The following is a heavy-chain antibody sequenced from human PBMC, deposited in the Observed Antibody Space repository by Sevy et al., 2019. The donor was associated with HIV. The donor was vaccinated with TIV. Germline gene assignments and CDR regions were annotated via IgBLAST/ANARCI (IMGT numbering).Heavy chain of an antibody. CDR1: GFTFRSHW. CDR3: ARGDNYDSSSYYDY. CDR2: SNSDGSDR. D-gene: IGHD3-22*01. V-gene: IGHV3-74*01. J-gene: IGHJ4*02. Sequence: GGSLRLSCAASGFTFRSHWMHWVRQAPGKGLVWVSRSNSDGSDRSYADSVKGRFTISRDNAKNTRYLQMNSLRAEDTAVYYCARGDNYDSSSYYDYWGQGTLVTVSS.